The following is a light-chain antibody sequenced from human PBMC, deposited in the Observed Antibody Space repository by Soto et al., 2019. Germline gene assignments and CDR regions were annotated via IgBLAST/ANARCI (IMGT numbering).Light chain of an antibody. Sequence: QSVLTQPPSASGTPGQRVTIACSGRSSNIGSTTVKWYQQLPGTAPKLLIYNNNQRPSGVTDRFSGSKSGTSASLAISGLQSEDEADYYCAAWDDSLNGVVFAGGTKLTVL. CDR3: AAWDDSLNGVV. V-gene: IGLV1-44*01. CDR2: NNN. CDR1: SSNIGSTT. J-gene: IGLJ3*02.